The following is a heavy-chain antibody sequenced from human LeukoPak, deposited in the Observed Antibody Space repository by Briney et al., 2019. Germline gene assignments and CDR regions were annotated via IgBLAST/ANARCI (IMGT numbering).Heavy chain of an antibody. V-gene: IGHV3-74*01. D-gene: IGHD3-16*01. CDR2: IKTDGTIT. J-gene: IGHJ4*02. CDR3: VTTWGDY. Sequence: GGSLRLSCAVSGFTFSNHWMYWVRQVPGKGLVCVSAIKTDGTITNYADSVKGRFTISRDNAKNTLYLQMNGLRAEDTATYYCVTTWGDYWGQGTLVTVSS. CDR1: GFTFSNHW.